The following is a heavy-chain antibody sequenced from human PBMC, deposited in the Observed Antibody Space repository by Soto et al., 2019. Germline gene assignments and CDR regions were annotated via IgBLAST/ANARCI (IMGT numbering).Heavy chain of an antibody. Sequence: QITLKESGPTLVKPTQTLTLTCIFSGFSLNTGGVSVGWIRQPPGKALEWLAVIYWDDDKRYSPSLKSRLTISKDTSKNQVVLTMTTMDPVDTATYYCAHNMGYDSSAYYYEVPILWGQGTLVTVSS. V-gene: IGHV2-5*02. CDR2: IYWDDDK. J-gene: IGHJ4*02. CDR3: AHNMGYDSSAYYYEVPIL. CDR1: GFSLNTGGVS. D-gene: IGHD3-22*01.